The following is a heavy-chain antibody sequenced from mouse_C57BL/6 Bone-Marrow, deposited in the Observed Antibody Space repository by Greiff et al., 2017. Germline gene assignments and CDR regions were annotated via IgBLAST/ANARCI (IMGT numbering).Heavy chain of an antibody. CDR2: INYDGSST. V-gene: IGHV5-16*01. CDR3: ARDRGGSGTVYFDY. Sequence: EVQLVESEGGLVQPGSSMKLSCTASGFTFSDYYMAWVRQVPEKGLEWVANINYDGSSTYYLDSLKSRFIISRDNAKNILYLQMSSLKSEDTATYYCARDRGGSGTVYFDYWGQGTTLTGSS. J-gene: IGHJ2*01. D-gene: IGHD4-1*01. CDR1: GFTFSDYY.